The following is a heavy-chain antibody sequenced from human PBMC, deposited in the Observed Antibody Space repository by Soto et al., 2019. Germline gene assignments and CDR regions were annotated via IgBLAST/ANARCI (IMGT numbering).Heavy chain of an antibody. D-gene: IGHD3-10*01. V-gene: IGHV3-30*02. J-gene: IGHJ6*02. CDR2: IRYDGSNK. CDR3: ARDRTYYGSGTKGMDF. CDR1: GFTFSSYG. Sequence: GGSLRLSCVAAGFTFSSYGMHWVRQAPGKGLEWLAIIRYDGSNKYYGDSVKGRFTISRDNSKNTLYLEMNSLRAEDTAVYYCARDRTYYGSGTKGMDFWGQGTTVTVSS.